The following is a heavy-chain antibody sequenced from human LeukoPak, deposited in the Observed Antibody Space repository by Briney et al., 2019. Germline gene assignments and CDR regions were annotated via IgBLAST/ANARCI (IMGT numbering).Heavy chain of an antibody. V-gene: IGHV4-34*01. CDR3: ARGGFSHYYGSASHDY. CDR2: INYSGGT. J-gene: IGHJ4*02. D-gene: IGHD3-10*01. CDR1: DGSFSDYY. Sequence: SETLSLTCAVYDGSFSDYYWTWIHQPPGRGLDWIGEINYSGGTNLNPSLKSRVTISLDTSKNQFTLRLSSVTAADTAVYYCARGGFSHYYGSASHDYWGQGTLVTVSS.